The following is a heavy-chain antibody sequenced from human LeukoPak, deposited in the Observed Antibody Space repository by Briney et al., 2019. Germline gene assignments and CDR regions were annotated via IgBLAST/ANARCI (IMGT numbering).Heavy chain of an antibody. CDR2: INPNSGGT. CDR3: ASGRYPGYYYDSSGSSMGY. V-gene: IGHV1-2*02. J-gene: IGHJ4*02. D-gene: IGHD3-22*01. Sequence: ASVKVSCKASGYTFTGYYMHWVRQAPGQGLGWMGWINPNSGGTNYAQKFQGRVTMTRDTSISTAYMELSRLRSDDTAVYYCASGRYPGYYYDSSGSSMGYWGQGTLVTVSS. CDR1: GYTFTGYY.